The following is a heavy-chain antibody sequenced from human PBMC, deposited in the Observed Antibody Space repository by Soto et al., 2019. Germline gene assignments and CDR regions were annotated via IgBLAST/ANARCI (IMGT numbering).Heavy chain of an antibody. CDR2: TKHDGSGAST. V-gene: IGHV3-23*01. Sequence: GGSLRLSCEASGFTFSDYWMSWVRQAPGKGLEWVAITKHDGSGASTYYADSVKGRFTISRDNSKNTLYVQMNSLGAEDTAVYYCAKAAGYSNTYYAHWSQGSLVTVSS. CDR1: GFTFSDYW. J-gene: IGHJ4*02. D-gene: IGHD6-13*01. CDR3: AKAAGYSNTYYAH.